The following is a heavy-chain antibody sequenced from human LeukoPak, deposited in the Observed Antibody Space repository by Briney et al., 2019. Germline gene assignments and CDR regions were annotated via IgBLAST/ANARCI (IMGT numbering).Heavy chain of an antibody. J-gene: IGHJ4*02. CDR3: TREAPSGSFDY. D-gene: IGHD1-1*01. Sequence: GSLRLSCAASGFTVSTNYMSWVRQAPGKGLEWVSVIYSGGRTYYADSVKGRFTISRDNSKNTVYVQMNSLRAEDTAVYYCTREAPSGSFDYWGQGTLVTVSS. V-gene: IGHV3-53*01. CDR2: IYSGGRT. CDR1: GFTVSTNY.